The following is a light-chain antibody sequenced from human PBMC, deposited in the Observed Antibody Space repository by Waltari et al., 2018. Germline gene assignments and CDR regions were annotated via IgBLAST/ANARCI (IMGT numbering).Light chain of an antibody. Sequence: EIVLTQSPDFQSVTPKERVTITCRASQSIGSSLHWNQQKPDQSPKLLIKDASQYFSGVPPKFSGSGSGTDFTLTINRLEAEDAATYYCHQSRSLPHTFGQGTKLEIK. CDR1: QSIGSS. J-gene: IGKJ2*01. CDR3: HQSRSLPHT. V-gene: IGKV6-21*01. CDR2: DAS.